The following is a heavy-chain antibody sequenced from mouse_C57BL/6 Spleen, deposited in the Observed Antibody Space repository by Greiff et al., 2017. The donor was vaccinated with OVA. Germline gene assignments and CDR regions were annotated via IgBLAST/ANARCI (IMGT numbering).Heavy chain of an antibody. J-gene: IGHJ1*03. CDR3: AITTVVATRYFDV. D-gene: IGHD1-1*01. V-gene: IGHV14-3*01. CDR2: IDPANGNT. Sequence: EVQLQQSVAELVRPGASVKLSCTASGFNITNTYMHWVKQRPEQGLEWIGRIDPANGNTKYAPKFQGKATITADPSSHSAYLQLSSLTAEDTAIYYCAITTVVATRYFDVWGTGTTVTVSS. CDR1: GFNITNTY.